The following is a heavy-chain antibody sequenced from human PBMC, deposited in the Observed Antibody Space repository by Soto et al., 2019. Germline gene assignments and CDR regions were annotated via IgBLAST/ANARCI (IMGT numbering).Heavy chain of an antibody. CDR2: IDPSDSYT. CDR1: GYSFTSYW. D-gene: IGHD1-1*01. CDR3: ARCNSERDMATSCYFDMDV. Sequence: GEALKISCKGSGYSFTSYWISWVRQMPGKGLEWMGRIDPSDSYTNYSPSFQGHVTISADKSISTAYLQWSSLKASDTAMYYCARCNSERDMATSCYFDMDVWGKGTTVTVSS. V-gene: IGHV5-10-1*01. J-gene: IGHJ6*03.